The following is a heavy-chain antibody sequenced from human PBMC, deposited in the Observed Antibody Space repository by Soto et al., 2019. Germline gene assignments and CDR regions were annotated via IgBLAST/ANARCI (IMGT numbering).Heavy chain of an antibody. V-gene: IGHV4-61*01. D-gene: IGHD6-19*01. CDR1: GGSVSSGSYY. CDR3: ARDGVAVAGHNWFDP. Sequence: SETLSLTCTVSGGSVSSGSYYWSWIRQPPGKGLEWIGYIYYSGSTNYNPSLKSRVTISVDTSKNQFSLKLSSVTAADTAVYYCARDGVAVAGHNWFDPWGQGTLVTVS. J-gene: IGHJ5*02. CDR2: IYYSGST.